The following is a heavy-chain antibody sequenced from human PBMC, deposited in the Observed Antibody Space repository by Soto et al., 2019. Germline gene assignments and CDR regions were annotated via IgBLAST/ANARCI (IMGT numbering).Heavy chain of an antibody. CDR3: ASGYYYDSSGQALDY. V-gene: IGHV4-39*01. D-gene: IGHD3-22*01. CDR1: GGSISSSSYY. CDR2: IYYSGST. Sequence: SETLSLTCTVSGGSISSSSYYWGWIRQPPGKGLEWIGSIYYSGSTYYNPSLKSRVTISVDTSKNQFSLKLSSVTAADTAVYYCASGYYYDSSGQALDYWGQGTLVTVSS. J-gene: IGHJ4*02.